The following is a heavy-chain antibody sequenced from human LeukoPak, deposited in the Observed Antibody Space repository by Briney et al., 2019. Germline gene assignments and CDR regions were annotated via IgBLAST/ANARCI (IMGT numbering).Heavy chain of an antibody. V-gene: IGHV4-30-2*01. CDR1: GGSISSGGYS. J-gene: IGHJ4*02. Sequence: PSETLSLTCAVSGGSISSGGYSWSWIRQPPGKGLEWIGYIYHSGSTYYNPSLKSRVTISVDRSKNQFSLKLSSVTAADTAVYYCARVYDYGGGRLIDYWGQGTLVTVSS. CDR2: IYHSGST. D-gene: IGHD4-23*01. CDR3: ARVYDYGGGRLIDY.